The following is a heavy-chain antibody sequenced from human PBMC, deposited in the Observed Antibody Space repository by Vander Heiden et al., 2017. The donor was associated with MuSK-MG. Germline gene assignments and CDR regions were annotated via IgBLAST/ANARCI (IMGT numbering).Heavy chain of an antibody. CDR1: AGSISSGGYY. D-gene: IGHD2-21*02. V-gene: IGHV4-31*11. CDR2: IYYSGST. CDR3: ARTVVTPVYYYYGMDV. J-gene: IGHJ6*02. Sequence: QVQLQESGPGLVKPSQTLSLTCAVSAGSISSGGYYRTWIRQRPGKGLEWIGYIYYSGSTYYNPSLKSRVTISVDTSKNQFSLKLSSVTAADTAVYYCARTVVTPVYYYYGMDVWGQGTTVTVSS.